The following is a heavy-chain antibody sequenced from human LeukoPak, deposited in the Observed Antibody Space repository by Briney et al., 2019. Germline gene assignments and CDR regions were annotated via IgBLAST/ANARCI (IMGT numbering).Heavy chain of an antibody. J-gene: IGHJ5*02. CDR3: ARAWSPGSVDP. CDR1: GGSVSSGSYY. Sequence: SETLSLTCTVSGGSVSSGSYYWSRIRQPPGKGLEWIGYIYYSGSTNYNPSLKSRVTISVDTSKNQFSLKLSSVTAADTAVYYCARAWSPGSVDPWGQGTLVTVSS. CDR2: IYYSGST. V-gene: IGHV4-61*01. D-gene: IGHD1-26*01.